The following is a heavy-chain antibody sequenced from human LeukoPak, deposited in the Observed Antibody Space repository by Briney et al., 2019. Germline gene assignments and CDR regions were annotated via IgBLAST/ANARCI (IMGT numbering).Heavy chain of an antibody. Sequence: ASVKVSCKVSGYTLTELSVHWVRQAPGKGLEWMGGFDPEDGETIYAQKFQGRVTMTEDTSTDTAYMELSSLRSEDTAVYYCATPARFYYGSGSYYKSWGQGTLVTVSS. V-gene: IGHV1-24*01. J-gene: IGHJ5*02. CDR1: GYTLTELS. D-gene: IGHD3-10*01. CDR3: ATPARFYYGSGSYYKS. CDR2: FDPEDGET.